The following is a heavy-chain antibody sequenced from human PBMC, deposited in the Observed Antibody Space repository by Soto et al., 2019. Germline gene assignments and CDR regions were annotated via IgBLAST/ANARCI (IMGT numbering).Heavy chain of an antibody. CDR1: GFTFSSYA. CDR3: ARGLQNYYDSSGYLY. Sequence: PGGSLRLSCAASGFTFSSYAMHWVRQAPGKGLEWVAVISYDGSNKYYADSVKGRFTISRDNSKNTLYLQMNSLRAEDTAVYYCARGLQNYYDSSGYLYWGQGTLVTVSS. CDR2: ISYDGSNK. V-gene: IGHV3-30-3*01. D-gene: IGHD3-22*01. J-gene: IGHJ4*02.